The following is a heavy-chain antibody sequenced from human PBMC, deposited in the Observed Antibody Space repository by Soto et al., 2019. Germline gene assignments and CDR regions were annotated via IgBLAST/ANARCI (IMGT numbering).Heavy chain of an antibody. V-gene: IGHV1-24*01. CDR2: FDPEDGET. Sequence: ASVKVSCKVSGYTLTELSMHWVRQAPGKGLEWMGGFDPEDGETIYAQKFQGRVTMTEDTSTDTAYMELSSLRSEDTAVYYCASYDFWSGSYYYGMDVWGQGTTVTVS. CDR3: ASYDFWSGSYYYGMDV. J-gene: IGHJ6*02. D-gene: IGHD3-3*01. CDR1: GYTLTELS.